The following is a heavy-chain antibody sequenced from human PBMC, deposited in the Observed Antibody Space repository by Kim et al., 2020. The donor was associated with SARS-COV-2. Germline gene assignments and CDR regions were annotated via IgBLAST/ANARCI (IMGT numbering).Heavy chain of an antibody. D-gene: IGHD3-16*01. J-gene: IGHJ4*02. CDR1: VGSFSGYY. CDR2: INHSGRT. V-gene: IGHV4-34*01. CDR3: ARNRGKDY. Sequence: SETLSLTCAVYVGSFSGYYWSWIRPPPGKGLEWIGEINHSGRTHYNPSLKSRVTVSVDTSRNQFSLKLSSVTAADTAVYYCARNRGKDYWGQGTLVTVSS.